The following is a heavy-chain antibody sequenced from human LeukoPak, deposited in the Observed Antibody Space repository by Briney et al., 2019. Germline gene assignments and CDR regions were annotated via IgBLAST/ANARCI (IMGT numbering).Heavy chain of an antibody. CDR1: GYTFTGYY. V-gene: IGHV1-2*02. CDR3: ARGSGPDYYDSSGYADY. CDR2: INPNSGGT. Sequence: ASVKVSCKASGYTFTGYYMHWVRQAPGQGLEWMGWINPNSGGTIYAQRFQGRVTMTRDTSISTAYMELSSLRSDDTAVYYCARGSGPDYYDSSGYADYWGLGTLVTVSS. J-gene: IGHJ4*02. D-gene: IGHD3-22*01.